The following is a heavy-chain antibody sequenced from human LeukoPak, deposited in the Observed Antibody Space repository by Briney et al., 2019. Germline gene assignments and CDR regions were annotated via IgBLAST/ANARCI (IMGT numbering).Heavy chain of an antibody. D-gene: IGHD6-13*01. Sequence: PGGSLRLSCTVSGFTSSDYYMSGGRQPPGKGLEWIGEFYHSGSTNYNPSLKSRVTISVDKSKNQFSLKLSSVTAADTAVYYCARGRPPRRAAAGLDDACDIWGKGTMVTVSS. CDR3: ARGRPPRRAAAGLDDACDI. CDR1: GFTSSDYY. J-gene: IGHJ3*02. CDR2: FYHSGST. V-gene: IGHV4-34*01.